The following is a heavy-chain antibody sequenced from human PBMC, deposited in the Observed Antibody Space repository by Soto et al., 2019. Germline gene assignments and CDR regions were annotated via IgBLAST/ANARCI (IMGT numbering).Heavy chain of an antibody. CDR3: ARGEYSGYDLDY. V-gene: IGHV1-3*01. J-gene: IGHJ4*02. Sequence: ASVKVSCKASGYTFTSYAMHWVRQAPGQRLEWMGWIYAGNGNTKYSQKFQGRVTITRDTSASTAYMELSSLRSEDTAVYYCARGEYSGYDLDYWGQGTLVTVSS. CDR1: GYTFTSYA. D-gene: IGHD5-12*01. CDR2: IYAGNGNT.